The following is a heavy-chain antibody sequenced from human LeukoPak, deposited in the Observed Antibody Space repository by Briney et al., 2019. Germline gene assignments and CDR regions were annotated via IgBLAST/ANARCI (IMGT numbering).Heavy chain of an antibody. J-gene: IGHJ4*02. CDR1: GFTLSSYA. D-gene: IGHD3-22*01. CDR3: AKDWDYDSSGYYDY. CDR2: ISGSGGST. Sequence: GGSLRLSCAASGFTLSSYAMSWVRQAPGKGLEWVSAISGSGGSTYYADSVKGRFTISRDNSKNTLYLQMNSLRAEDTAVYYCAKDWDYDSSGYYDYWGQGTLVTVSS. V-gene: IGHV3-23*01.